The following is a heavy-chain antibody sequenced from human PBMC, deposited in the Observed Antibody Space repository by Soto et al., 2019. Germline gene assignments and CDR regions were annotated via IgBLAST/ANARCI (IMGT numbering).Heavy chain of an antibody. CDR2: INPNPNSGGT. Sequence: QVQLVQSGAEVKKPGASVKVSCKASGYTFSGYHMHWVRQAPGQGLEWMGWINPNPNSGGTKYAQKFQGRVTMTRDTFISTVYMELRRLRSDDTAIYYCARDGIGFGYWGQGTLVTVSS. CDR3: ARDGIGFGY. J-gene: IGHJ4*02. D-gene: IGHD3-3*01. CDR1: GYTFSGYH. V-gene: IGHV1-2*02.